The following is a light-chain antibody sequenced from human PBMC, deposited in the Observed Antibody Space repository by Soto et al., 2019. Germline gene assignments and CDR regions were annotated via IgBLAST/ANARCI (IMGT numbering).Light chain of an antibody. CDR1: QSVNKW. Sequence: DIQMTQSPSTLSSSVGDRFTITGLSSQSVNKWLAWFQQKPGKVPKLLIFDASTLQTGVPSRFGGGGSGTEFTLIISGLQPDDFATYYCQQYNSYSPWTFGPGTKVDIK. CDR3: QQYNSYSPWT. CDR2: DAS. J-gene: IGKJ1*01. V-gene: IGKV1-5*01.